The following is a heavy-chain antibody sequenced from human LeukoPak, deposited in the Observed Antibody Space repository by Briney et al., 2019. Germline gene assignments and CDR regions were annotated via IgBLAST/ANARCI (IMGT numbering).Heavy chain of an antibody. CDR2: IYYSGSS. Sequence: SQTLSLICTVSGGSISSGGYYWSWIRQPPGKGLEWMGFIYYSGSSYYNPSLKSRVTMSVDTSKNQFSLKLTSVTAADTAFYYCAGADRHDYGEDYWGQGTLVTVSS. J-gene: IGHJ4*02. D-gene: IGHD4-17*01. V-gene: IGHV4-61*08. CDR1: GGSISSGGYY. CDR3: AGADRHDYGEDY.